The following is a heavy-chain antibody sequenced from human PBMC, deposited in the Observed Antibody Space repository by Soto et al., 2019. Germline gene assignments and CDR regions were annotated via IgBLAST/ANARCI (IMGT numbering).Heavy chain of an antibody. CDR3: ASLLEQYLPI. CDR2: ISPGDSDT. J-gene: IGHJ4*02. V-gene: IGHV5-51*01. D-gene: IGHD2-2*01. CDR1: GYSFTSYW. Sequence: GESLKISCKGSGYSFTSYWIAWVRQMPGRGLEWVGIISPGDSDTRYSPSFQGQVTISVDKSISTAYLQWSSLKASDTAMYYCASLLEQYLPIWGKRPLVALSS.